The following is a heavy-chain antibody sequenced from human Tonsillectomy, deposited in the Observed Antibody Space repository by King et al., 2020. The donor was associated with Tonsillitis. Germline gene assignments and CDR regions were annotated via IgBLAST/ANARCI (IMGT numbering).Heavy chain of an antibody. CDR2: IRYDGNKK. CDR3: AKKSVDP. V-gene: IGHV3-30*02. Sequence: QLVQSGGGVVQPGGSLRLSCAASGFTFSDFGMHWVCQAPGKGLERVAFIRYDGNKKNYADSVKGRFPISRDNFMNTLYMQMNSLRVEDTAVYYCAKKSVDPWGQGTLVTVSS. J-gene: IGHJ5*02. CDR1: GFTFSDFG.